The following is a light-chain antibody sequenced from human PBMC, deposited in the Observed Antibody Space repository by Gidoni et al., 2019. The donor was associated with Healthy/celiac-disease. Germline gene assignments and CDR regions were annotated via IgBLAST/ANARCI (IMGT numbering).Light chain of an antibody. V-gene: IGKV1-39*01. CDR2: AAS. CDR3: QQSYSTLWT. CDR1: QSISSY. Sequence: DSQMHQSPSSLSASVGDRVTITCRASQSISSYLNWYQQKPGKAPKLLIYAASSLQSGVPSRFSGGGSGTDFTLTISSLQPEDFATYYRQQSYSTLWTFGQXTKVEIK. J-gene: IGKJ1*01.